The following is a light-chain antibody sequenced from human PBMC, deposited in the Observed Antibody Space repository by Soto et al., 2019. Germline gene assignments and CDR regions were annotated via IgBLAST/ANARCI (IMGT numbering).Light chain of an antibody. CDR1: QGIASY. CDR3: QQLTSYFT. Sequence: IQLTQSPSSLSASVGDRVTITCRASQGIASYLAWYQQKPGKAPKLLIYAASSLQSGVPSRFRGSGSGTDFTPTITSLQPEDFATYYCQQLTSYFTFGPGTKVDI. J-gene: IGKJ3*01. CDR2: AAS. V-gene: IGKV1-9*01.